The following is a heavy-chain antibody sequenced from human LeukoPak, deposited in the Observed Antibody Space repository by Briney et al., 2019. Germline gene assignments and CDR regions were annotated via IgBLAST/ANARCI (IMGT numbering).Heavy chain of an antibody. CDR1: GGTFSSYA. V-gene: IGHV1-69*13. D-gene: IGHD1-20*01. CDR3: ARGQYPFITGTYYYYYYGMDA. CDR2: IIPIFGTA. Sequence: SVKVSCKASGGTFSSYAISWVRQAPGQGLEWMGGIIPIFGTANYAQKFQGRVTITADESTSTAYMELSSLRSEDTAVYYCARGQYPFITGTYYYYYYGMDAWGKGTTVTVSS. J-gene: IGHJ6*04.